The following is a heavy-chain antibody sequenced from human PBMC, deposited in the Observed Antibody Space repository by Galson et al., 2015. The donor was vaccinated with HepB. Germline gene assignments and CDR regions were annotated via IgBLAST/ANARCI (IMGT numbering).Heavy chain of an antibody. Sequence: CAISGDSVSSNSAAWNWIRQSPSRGLEWLGRTYYRSRWYNDYAVSVKGRITINPDTSKNQFSLQLNSVTPEDTAVYYCAREGARTGGSYFDYWGQGTLVTVSS. CDR1: GDSVSSNSAA. V-gene: IGHV6-1*01. J-gene: IGHJ4*02. CDR2: TYYRSRWYN. D-gene: IGHD1-26*01. CDR3: AREGARTGGSYFDY.